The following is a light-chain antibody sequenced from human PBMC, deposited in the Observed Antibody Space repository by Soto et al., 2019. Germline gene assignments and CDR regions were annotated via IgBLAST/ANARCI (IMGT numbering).Light chain of an antibody. Sequence: EIVLTQSPGTLSLSPGDRATLSCRASQSVSSSDLAWYQQKPGQAPRLLIYSASTRATGIPDRFSGSGSRTDLTLTISRLEPEDFAVYYCQQYGGSPLYTFGQGTKLQIK. CDR3: QQYGGSPLYT. CDR1: QSVSSSD. J-gene: IGKJ2*01. V-gene: IGKV3-20*01. CDR2: SAS.